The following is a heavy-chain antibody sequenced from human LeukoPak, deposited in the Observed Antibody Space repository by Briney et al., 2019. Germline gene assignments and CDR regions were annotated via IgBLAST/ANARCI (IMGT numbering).Heavy chain of an antibody. D-gene: IGHD1-26*01. V-gene: IGHV3-23*01. J-gene: IGHJ4*02. CDR1: GFTFSSYA. Sequence: GGSLRLSCAASGFTFSSYAMSWVRQAPGKGLEWVSTISGSGGSTYYADSVKGRFTISRDNSKNTLYLQMNSLRAEDTAVYNCANVRGSYYGSPFDYWGQGTLVTVSS. CDR2: ISGSGGST. CDR3: ANVRGSYYGSPFDY.